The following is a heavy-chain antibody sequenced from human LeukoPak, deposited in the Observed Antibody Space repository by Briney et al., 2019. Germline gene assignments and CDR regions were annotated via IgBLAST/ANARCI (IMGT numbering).Heavy chain of an antibody. CDR3: ARDLGYCSSTSCYSWFDP. Sequence: AGGSLRLSCAASGFTFDDYGMSWVRQAPGKGLEWVSGINWNGGSTGYADSVKGRFTISRYNAKNSLYLQMNSLRAEDTALYHCARDLGYCSSTSCYSWFDPWGQGTLVTVSS. CDR1: GFTFDDYG. V-gene: IGHV3-20*01. D-gene: IGHD2-2*02. CDR2: INWNGGST. J-gene: IGHJ5*02.